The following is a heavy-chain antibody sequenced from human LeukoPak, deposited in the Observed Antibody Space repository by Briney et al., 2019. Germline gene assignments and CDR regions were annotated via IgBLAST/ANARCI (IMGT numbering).Heavy chain of an antibody. Sequence: GASVKVSCKASGYTFTGYFMHWVRQAPGQGAEWMGWINPNSGGTNYAQKFQGRVIMTRDTSISTAYMELSRLRSDDTAVYYCARVSEYYYFDYWGQGTLVTVSS. D-gene: IGHD2/OR15-2a*01. CDR2: INPNSGGT. CDR3: ARVSEYYYFDY. V-gene: IGHV1-2*02. J-gene: IGHJ4*02. CDR1: GYTFTGYF.